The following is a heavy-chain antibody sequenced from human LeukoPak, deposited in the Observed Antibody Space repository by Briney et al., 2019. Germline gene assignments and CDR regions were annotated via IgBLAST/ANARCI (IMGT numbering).Heavy chain of an antibody. D-gene: IGHD3-16*01. Sequence: SETLSLTCAVYGGSFSGYYWSWIRQPPGKGLEWIGEINHSGSTNYNPSLKSRVTISVDTSKNQFSLKLSSVTAADTAVYYCARGGGDGIFDYWGQGTLVTVS. J-gene: IGHJ4*02. CDR2: INHSGST. CDR3: ARGGGDGIFDY. V-gene: IGHV4-34*01. CDR1: GGSFSGYY.